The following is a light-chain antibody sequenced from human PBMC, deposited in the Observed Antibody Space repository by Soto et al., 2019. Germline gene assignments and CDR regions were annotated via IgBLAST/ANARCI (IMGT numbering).Light chain of an antibody. V-gene: IGLV2-14*01. J-gene: IGLJ2*01. CDR1: SSDVGGYNY. Sequence: QSALTQPASVSGSPGQSITISCTGTSSDVGGYNYVSWYQQHPGKAPKLMIYDNDKRPSGIPDRFSGSKSGTSATLGITGLQTGDEADYYCGSWDSSLSGVVFGGGTKLTVL. CDR2: DND. CDR3: GSWDSSLSGVV.